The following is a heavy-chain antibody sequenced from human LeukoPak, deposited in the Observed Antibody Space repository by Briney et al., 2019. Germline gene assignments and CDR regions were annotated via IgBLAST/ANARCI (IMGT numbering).Heavy chain of an antibody. D-gene: IGHD3-10*01. CDR2: LYYTGTT. Sequence: PSETLSLTCTVSGGSINGHHWSWIRQPPGKGLEWLGYLYYTGTTHNNPSLGSRVTISVDTSKNQFSLRLSSVTAADTAVYYCARGSGGSLDSWGQGTLVIVSS. J-gene: IGHJ4*02. CDR3: ARGSGGSLDS. CDR1: GGSINGHH. V-gene: IGHV4-59*11.